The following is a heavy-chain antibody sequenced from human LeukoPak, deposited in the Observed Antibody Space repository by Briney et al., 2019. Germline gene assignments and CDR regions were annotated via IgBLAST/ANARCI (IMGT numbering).Heavy chain of an antibody. D-gene: IGHD6-19*01. V-gene: IGHV4-39*07. J-gene: IGHJ4*02. Sequence: SETLSLTCTVSGGSISSGNYYWGWIRQPPGKGLEWIGSIHYSGTTYYNPSLKGRVTISVDTSKNQFSLRLTSVTAADTAVYYCAREREQWLPRGGFDYWGQGTLVTVSS. CDR1: GGSISSGNYY. CDR3: AREREQWLPRGGFDY. CDR2: IHYSGTT.